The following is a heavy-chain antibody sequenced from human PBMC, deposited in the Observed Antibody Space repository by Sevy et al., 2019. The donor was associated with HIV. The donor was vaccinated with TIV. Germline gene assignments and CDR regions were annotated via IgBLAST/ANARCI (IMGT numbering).Heavy chain of an antibody. Sequence: GGSLRLSCAASGFTFSSYAMHWVRQAPGKGLERVAVISYDGSNKYYADSVKGRFTISRDNSKNTLYLQMNSLRAEDTAVYYCARGGQYSGSYYVGYWGQGTLVTVSS. J-gene: IGHJ4*02. CDR1: GFTFSSYA. D-gene: IGHD1-26*01. CDR2: ISYDGSNK. V-gene: IGHV3-30-3*01. CDR3: ARGGQYSGSYYVGY.